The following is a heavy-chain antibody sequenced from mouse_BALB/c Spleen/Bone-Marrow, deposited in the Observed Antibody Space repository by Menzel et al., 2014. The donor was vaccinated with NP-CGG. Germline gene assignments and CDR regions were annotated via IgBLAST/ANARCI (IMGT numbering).Heavy chain of an antibody. J-gene: IGHJ3*01. CDR1: GYTFTSYW. V-gene: IGHV1-7*01. D-gene: IGHD4-1*01. Sequence: VQLQESGAELAKPGASVKMSCKASGYTFTSYWMHWVKQRPGQGLEWIGYINPSTGYTEYNQKFKDKATLTADKSSSTAYMQLSSLTSEDSAVYYCARWASWDGFAYWGQGTLVTVSA. CDR3: ARWASWDGFAY. CDR2: INPSTGYT.